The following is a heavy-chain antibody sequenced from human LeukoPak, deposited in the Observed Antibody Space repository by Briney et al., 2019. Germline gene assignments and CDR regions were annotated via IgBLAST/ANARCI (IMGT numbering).Heavy chain of an antibody. CDR2: ITPSDGA. J-gene: IGHJ4*02. D-gene: IGHD5-24*01. CDR3: ARNRYGDGCAHFDY. CDR1: GYTFTAYA. V-gene: IGHV1-2*02. Sequence: ASVKVSRKSSGYTFTAYALHWVRQPPAQGLEWMGLITPSDGAQYAQNAQGTVTMTRDTSLSTAYMDLNRLTSDGTAVYFCARNRYGDGCAHFDYWGEGPLVTVSS.